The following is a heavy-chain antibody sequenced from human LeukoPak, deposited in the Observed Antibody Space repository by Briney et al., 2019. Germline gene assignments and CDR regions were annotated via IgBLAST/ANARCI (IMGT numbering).Heavy chain of an antibody. CDR2: IYYSGST. CDR3: ARHLGGYGDFLYYFDY. Sequence: NPSETLSLTCTVSGGSISSYYWSWIRQPPGKGLEWIGYIYYSGSTNYNPSLKSRVTISVDTSKNQFSLKLSSVTAADTAVYYCARHLGGYGDFLYYFDYWGQGTLVTVSS. J-gene: IGHJ4*02. CDR1: GGSISSYY. D-gene: IGHD4-17*01. V-gene: IGHV4-59*08.